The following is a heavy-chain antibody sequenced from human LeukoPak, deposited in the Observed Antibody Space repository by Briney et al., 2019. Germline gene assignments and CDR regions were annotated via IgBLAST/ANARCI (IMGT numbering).Heavy chain of an antibody. J-gene: IGHJ4*02. Sequence: GGFLRLSCAASGFSLSGYSVNWVRQAPGKGLEWVSSISSSSSYIYYADPVKGRFTISRDNAKNSVYLQMSSLRAEDTAVYYCARDPWGSGSYWGQGTLVTVSS. CDR3: ARDPWGSGSY. V-gene: IGHV3-21*01. CDR1: GFSLSGYS. D-gene: IGHD1-26*01. CDR2: ISSSSSYI.